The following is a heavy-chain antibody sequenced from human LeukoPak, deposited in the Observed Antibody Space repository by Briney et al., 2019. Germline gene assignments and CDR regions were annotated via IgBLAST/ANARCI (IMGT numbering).Heavy chain of an antibody. D-gene: IGHD5-12*01. V-gene: IGHV3-7*04. J-gene: IGHJ4*02. CDR1: GFTFSNYW. CDR2: INRDRSDK. CDR3: ARAIEGAYDL. Sequence: GGSLRLSCAASGFTFSNYWMTWVRQAPGKGLEWVANINRDRSDKYYMASVQGRFTISRDNAKNSLSLQMNSLRVEDTAVYFCARAIEGAYDLWGQGTLVTVSS.